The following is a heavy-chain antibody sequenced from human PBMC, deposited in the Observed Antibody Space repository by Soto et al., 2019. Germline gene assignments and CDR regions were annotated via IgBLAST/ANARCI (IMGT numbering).Heavy chain of an antibody. CDR2: ISGSGGST. J-gene: IGHJ3*02. V-gene: IGHV3-23*01. Sequence: GESLKISCAASGFTFSSYAMSWVRQAPGKGLEWVSAISGSGGSTYYADSVKGRFTISRDNSKNTLYLQMNSLRAEDTAVYYCAGCGGDYPDAFDIWGQGTMVTVSS. CDR3: AGCGGDYPDAFDI. CDR1: GFTFSSYA. D-gene: IGHD2-21*01.